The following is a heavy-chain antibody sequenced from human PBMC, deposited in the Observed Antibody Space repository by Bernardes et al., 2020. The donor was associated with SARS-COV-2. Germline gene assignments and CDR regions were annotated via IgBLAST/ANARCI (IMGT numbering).Heavy chain of an antibody. D-gene: IGHD3-22*01. CDR2: VDHRGTT. CDR1: GGSFIDYQ. CDR3: AREVKDVSSIVVAITGFSSWFDS. J-gene: IGHJ5*01. V-gene: IGHV4-34*01. Sequence: SETLSLTCAVYGGSFIDYQWTWIRQAPGKGLEWIGEVDHRGTTKYNPSLKSRLTISVDVSKNQVYLKVNSVTAADTAVYFCAREVKDVSSIVVAITGFSSWFDSWGQGTLVTVSS.